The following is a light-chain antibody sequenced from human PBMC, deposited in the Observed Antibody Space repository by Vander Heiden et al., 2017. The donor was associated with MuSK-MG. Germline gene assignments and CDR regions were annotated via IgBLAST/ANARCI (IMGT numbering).Light chain of an antibody. Sequence: DIQLTQSPSTLSASVGDRVTITCRASQSISSWLAWYQQKPGKAPKLLIYKASSLESGVPSRFSGSGSGTEFTLTISSLQPDDFTAYYCQQYNTYPYTFGQGTKLEIK. CDR1: QSISSW. CDR2: KAS. CDR3: QQYNTYPYT. V-gene: IGKV1-5*03. J-gene: IGKJ2*01.